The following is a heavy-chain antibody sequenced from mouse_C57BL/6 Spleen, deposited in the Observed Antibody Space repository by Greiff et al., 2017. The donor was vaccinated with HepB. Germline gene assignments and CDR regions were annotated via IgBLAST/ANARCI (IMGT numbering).Heavy chain of an antibody. V-gene: IGHV1-55*01. D-gene: IGHD2-1*01. J-gene: IGHJ2*01. Sequence: QVHVKQSGAELVKPGASVKMSCKASGYTFTSYWITWVKQRPGQGLEWIGDIYPGSGSTNYNEKFKSKATLTVDTSSSTAYMQLSSLTSEDSAVYYCARGRDYGNYGFDYWGQGTTLTVSS. CDR3: ARGRDYGNYGFDY. CDR1: GYTFTSYW. CDR2: IYPGSGST.